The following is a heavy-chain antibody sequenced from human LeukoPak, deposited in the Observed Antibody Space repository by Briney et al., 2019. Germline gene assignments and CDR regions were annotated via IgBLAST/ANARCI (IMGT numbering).Heavy chain of an antibody. CDR2: ISWNSGSI. CDR3: AKDIMVMYSSGGGMDV. J-gene: IGHJ6*02. V-gene: IGHV3-9*01. Sequence: GRSLRLSCAASGFTFDDYAMHWVRQAPGKGLEWVSGISWNSGSIGYADSVKGRFTISRDNVKNSLYLQMNSLRAEDSALYYCAKDIMVMYSSGGGMDVWGQGTTVTVSS. D-gene: IGHD6-19*01. CDR1: GFTFDDYA.